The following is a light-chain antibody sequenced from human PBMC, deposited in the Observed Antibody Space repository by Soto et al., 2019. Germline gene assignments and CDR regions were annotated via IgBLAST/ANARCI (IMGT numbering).Light chain of an antibody. CDR2: GVS. CDR3: QQYGNSPLT. V-gene: IGKV3-20*01. J-gene: IGKJ4*01. Sequence: EIVITPSPATLSVSPGERATLSCRASQSVRSDYFAWYQQKPGQAPRVIIFGVSTRATGVPDRFSGSGSGTDFTLTISRLEPEDFALYYCQQYGNSPLTFGGGTKVDIK. CDR1: QSVRSDY.